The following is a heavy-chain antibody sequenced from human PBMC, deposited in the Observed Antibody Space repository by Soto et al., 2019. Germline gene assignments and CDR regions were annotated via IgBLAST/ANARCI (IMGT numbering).Heavy chain of an antibody. CDR1: GLTLSGYA. CDR3: ARRARPDFYYMDV. J-gene: IGHJ6*03. V-gene: IGHV3-64*01. CDR2: ISSNGVGT. D-gene: IGHD6-6*01. Sequence: PGGSLRLSRPASGLTLSGYAMDWVRQAPGKGLEYVSGISSNGVGTYYANSVQGRFTISRDNSKNTVYLQMGSLRPEDMAVYYCARRARPDFYYMDVWGKGTTVTVSS.